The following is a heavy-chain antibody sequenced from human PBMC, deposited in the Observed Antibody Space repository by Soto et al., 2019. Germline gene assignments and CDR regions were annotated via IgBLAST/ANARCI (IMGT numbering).Heavy chain of an antibody. CDR1: GYTFTSYD. Sequence: ASVKVSCKASGYTFTSYDINWVRQATGQGLELMGWMNPNSGNTGYAQKFQGRVTMTRNTSISTAYMELSSLRSEDTAVYYCARASRRITIFGVAHYYYGMDVWGQGTTVT. CDR3: ARASRRITIFGVAHYYYGMDV. CDR2: MNPNSGNT. V-gene: IGHV1-8*01. D-gene: IGHD3-3*01. J-gene: IGHJ6*02.